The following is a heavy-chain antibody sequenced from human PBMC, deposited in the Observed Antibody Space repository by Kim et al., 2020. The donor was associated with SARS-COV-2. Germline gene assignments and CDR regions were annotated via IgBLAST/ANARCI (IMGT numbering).Heavy chain of an antibody. Sequence: YAESVKGRFTISRDNSKNTLYLQMNSLRVEDTAVYYCAKGGDQLLTFDYWGQGTLATVCS. D-gene: IGHD2-2*01. V-gene: IGHV3-23*01. CDR3: AKGGDQLLTFDY. J-gene: IGHJ4*02.